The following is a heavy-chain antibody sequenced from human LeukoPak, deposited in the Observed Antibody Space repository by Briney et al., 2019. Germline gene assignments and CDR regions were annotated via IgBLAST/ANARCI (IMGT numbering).Heavy chain of an antibody. CDR3: ARGKWDGSVPAATNHNWLDP. V-gene: IGHV4-31*03. CDR1: GGSISSGGYY. D-gene: IGHD2-2*01. J-gene: IGHJ5*02. Sequence: SQTLSLTCTVSGGSISSGGYYWTWIRQHPGKGLEWIGYIYYSGSSYYNPSLKSRVIISVDTSKNQFSLKVRSVTAADTAVYYCARGKWDGSVPAATNHNWLDPWGQGTLVTVSS. CDR2: IYYSGSS.